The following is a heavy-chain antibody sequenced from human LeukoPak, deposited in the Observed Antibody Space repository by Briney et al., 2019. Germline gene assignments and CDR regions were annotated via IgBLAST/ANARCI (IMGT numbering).Heavy chain of an antibody. J-gene: IGHJ5*02. CDR2: IKQDGSEK. V-gene: IGHV3-7*01. D-gene: IGHD3-10*01. CDR1: GFTFSSYW. Sequence: GGSLRLSCAASGFTFSSYWMGWVRQAPGKGLEWVANIKQDGSEKYYVDSVKGRFTISRDNAKNSLYLQMNSLRAEDTAVYYCARDSGLWFGELSWFDPWGQGTLVTVSS. CDR3: ARDSGLWFGELSWFDP.